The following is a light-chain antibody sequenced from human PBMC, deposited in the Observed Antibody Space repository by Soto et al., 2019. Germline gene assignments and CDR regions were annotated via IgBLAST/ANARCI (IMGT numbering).Light chain of an antibody. V-gene: IGLV2-14*03. CDR2: DVS. J-gene: IGLJ1*01. CDR1: NSDVTVYNY. CDR3: NSYSSSSSV. Sequence: QSVLTQPASVSGSPGQSITISCTGTNSDVTVYNYVSWYQHHPGKAPKLMIYDVSNRPSGVSNRFSGSKSGNTASLTISGLQAEDEADYYCNSYSSSSSVFGTGTKLTV.